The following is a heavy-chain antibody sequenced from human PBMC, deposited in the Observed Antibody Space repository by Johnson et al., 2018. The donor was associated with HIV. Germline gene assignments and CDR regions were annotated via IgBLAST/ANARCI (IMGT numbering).Heavy chain of an antibody. CDR3: ARGGASDAFDI. D-gene: IGHD4/OR15-4a*01. Sequence: QVQLVESGGGLVKPGGSLRLSCAASGFSISDYYMSWIRQAPGKGLEWVSSLGGSGANTYYADSVKGRFTISRDNSKNTLYLQMNSLRAEDTAVYYCARGGASDAFDIWGQGTMVTVSS. CDR1: GFSISDYY. CDR2: LGGSGANT. V-gene: IGHV3-11*04. J-gene: IGHJ3*02.